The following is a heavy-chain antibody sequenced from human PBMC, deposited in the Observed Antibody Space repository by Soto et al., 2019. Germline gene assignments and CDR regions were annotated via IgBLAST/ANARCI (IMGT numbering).Heavy chain of an antibody. CDR1: GFTFSSYG. V-gene: IGHV3-30*18. Sequence: QVQLVESGGGVVQPGRSLRLSCAASGFTFSSYGMHWVRQAPGKGLEWVAVISYDGSNKYYADSVKGRFTISRDNSKNTLYLQMNSLRAEDTAVYYCAKDDLGYCSSTSCYAKDWGQGTLVTVSS. D-gene: IGHD2-2*01. CDR2: ISYDGSNK. J-gene: IGHJ4*02. CDR3: AKDDLGYCSSTSCYAKD.